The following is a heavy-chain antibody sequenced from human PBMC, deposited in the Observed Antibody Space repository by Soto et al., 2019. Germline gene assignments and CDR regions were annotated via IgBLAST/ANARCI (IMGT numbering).Heavy chain of an antibody. D-gene: IGHD3-10*01. Sequence: QVQLVQSGAEVKKPGSSVKVSCKASGGTFSSYTISWVRQAPGQGLEWMGRIIPILNIANYAQKFQGRVTITADKSTSTAYMELSSLRSEDTAGYYCARFRGSYGLDVWGQGTTVTVSS. J-gene: IGHJ6*02. CDR3: ARFRGSYGLDV. CDR2: IIPILNIA. V-gene: IGHV1-69*02. CDR1: GGTFSSYT.